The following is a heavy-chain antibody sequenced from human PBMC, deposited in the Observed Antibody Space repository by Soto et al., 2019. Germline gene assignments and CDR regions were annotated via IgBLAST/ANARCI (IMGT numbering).Heavy chain of an antibody. CDR3: AGGVGGRCLNWCGP. CDR1: GSSVNVYY. V-gene: IGHV4-59*02. D-gene: IGHD3-16*01. Sequence: SDTLSRNYTFSGSSVNVYYWTWIRHSAVRGLEWIGYIHYIGSSNYNPSLNSRLTMSVDRSKSQFSMKLASVTAADPAVHYCAGGVGGRCLNWCGPWGQGAMLTV. CDR2: IHYIGSS. J-gene: IGHJ5*02.